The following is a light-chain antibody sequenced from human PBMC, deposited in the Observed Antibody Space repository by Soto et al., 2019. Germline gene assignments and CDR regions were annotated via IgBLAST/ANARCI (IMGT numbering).Light chain of an antibody. V-gene: IGKV1-39*01. CDR2: AAS. CDR3: QKSYRTPPCS. CDR1: QSISSY. J-gene: IGKJ2*04. Sequence: DIQMTQSPSSLSASVGDRVTITCRASQSISSYLNWYQQKPGKAPKLLIYAASSLHSVVPSRFSGSGSRTDFTLTISSVQPKDLATYYGQKSYRTPPCSFGQRIELEIK.